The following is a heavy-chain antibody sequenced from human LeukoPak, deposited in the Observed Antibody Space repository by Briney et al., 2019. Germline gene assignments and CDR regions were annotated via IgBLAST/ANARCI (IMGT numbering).Heavy chain of an antibody. CDR2: IYYIGST. J-gene: IGHJ4*01. D-gene: IGHD3-22*01. CDR1: GDSINRSPYY. V-gene: IGHV4-39*07. Sequence: SETLSLTCTASGDSINRSPYYWGWVRQPPGKGLEWIGSIYYIGSTHYNPSLKRRLTISVDTSKNQFSLRLTSVTAADTALYFCARDDTYFYDSSGHGFDFWGHGTLVTVSS. CDR3: ARDDTYFYDSSGHGFDF.